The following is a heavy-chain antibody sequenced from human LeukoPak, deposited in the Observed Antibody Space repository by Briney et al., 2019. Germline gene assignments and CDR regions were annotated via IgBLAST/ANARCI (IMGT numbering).Heavy chain of an antibody. Sequence: GRSLRLSCAASGFTFSSYAMHWVRQAPGKGLEWVAVISYDGSNKYYADSVKGRFTISRDNSKNTLYLQMNSLRAEDTAVYYCARDRKRGSYYSGTFDIWGQGTMVTVSS. V-gene: IGHV3-30-3*01. CDR2: ISYDGSNK. CDR3: ARDRKRGSYYSGTFDI. D-gene: IGHD1-26*01. CDR1: GFTFSSYA. J-gene: IGHJ3*02.